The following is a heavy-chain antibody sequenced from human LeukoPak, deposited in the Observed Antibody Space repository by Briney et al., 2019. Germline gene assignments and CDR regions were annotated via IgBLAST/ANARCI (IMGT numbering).Heavy chain of an antibody. CDR3: ARVVKYYDFWSGYEPLFDY. J-gene: IGHJ4*02. V-gene: IGHV3-48*01. CDR1: GFTLGSYS. Sequence: GGSLRLSVAASGFTLGSYSMNWVRQPPGKGLEGVSYISSSSSTIYYADSVKGRFTISRDNAKNSLYLQMNSLRAEDTAVYYCARVVKYYDFWSGYEPLFDYWGQGTLVTVSS. CDR2: ISSSSSTI. D-gene: IGHD3-3*01.